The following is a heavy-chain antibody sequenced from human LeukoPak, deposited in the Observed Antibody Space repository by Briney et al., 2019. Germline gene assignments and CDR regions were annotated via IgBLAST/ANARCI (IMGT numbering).Heavy chain of an antibody. CDR2: IYYSGST. V-gene: IGHV4-59*01. Sequence: SETLSLTCTVSGGSISSYYWSWIRQPPGKGLEWIGYIYYSGSTNYNPSLKGRVTISVDTSKNQFSLKLSSVTAADTAVYYCARASSGYYGNWFDPWGQGTLVTVSS. J-gene: IGHJ5*02. CDR1: GGSISSYY. D-gene: IGHD3-22*01. CDR3: ARASSGYYGNWFDP.